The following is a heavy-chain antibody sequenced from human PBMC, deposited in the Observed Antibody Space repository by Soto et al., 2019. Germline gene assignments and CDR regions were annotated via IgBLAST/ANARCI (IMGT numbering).Heavy chain of an antibody. CDR3: ARDPVAYCGGDCRTFDY. Sequence: QVQLVESGGGVVQPGRSLRLSCAASGFTFSSYGMHWVRQAPGKGLEWVAVISYDGSNKYYADSVKGRFTISRDNSKNTLYLQINSLRAEDTAVYYCARDPVAYCGGDCRTFDYWGQGTLVTVSS. J-gene: IGHJ4*02. V-gene: IGHV3-30*03. CDR2: ISYDGSNK. D-gene: IGHD2-21*02. CDR1: GFTFSSYG.